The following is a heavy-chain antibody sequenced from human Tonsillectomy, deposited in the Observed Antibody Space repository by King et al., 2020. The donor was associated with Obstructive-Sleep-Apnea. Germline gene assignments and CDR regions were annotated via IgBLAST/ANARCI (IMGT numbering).Heavy chain of an antibody. CDR2: VFYDGSNG. CDR1: GFTFRSYG. V-gene: IGHV3-30*02. Sequence: VQLVESGGCVGQPGGFLRLSCAASGFTFRSYGMHWVRQAPGKGLAGGTFVFYDGSNGYYAESVKGRFTISRDNSKNTLYLQMNSLKADDTAVYYCVKGLSYHFDYWGQGTLVTVSS. J-gene: IGHJ4*02. D-gene: IGHD2-2*01. CDR3: VKGLSYHFDY.